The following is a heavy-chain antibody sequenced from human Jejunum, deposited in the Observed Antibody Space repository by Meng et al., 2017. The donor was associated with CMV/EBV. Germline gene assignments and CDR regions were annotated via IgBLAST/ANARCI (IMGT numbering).Heavy chain of an antibody. V-gene: IGHV3-21*01. CDR3: ARGGHCSSSCSYNWLDP. D-gene: IGHD2-2*01. Sequence: FSGYSMNWVRQAPGKGLEWVSTISSSSNYIYYTDSVKGRFIISRDNAKNSLYLQMNSLRAEDTAVYYCARGGHCSSSCSYNWLDPWGQGTLVTVSS. CDR1: FSGYS. CDR2: ISSSSNYI. J-gene: IGHJ5*02.